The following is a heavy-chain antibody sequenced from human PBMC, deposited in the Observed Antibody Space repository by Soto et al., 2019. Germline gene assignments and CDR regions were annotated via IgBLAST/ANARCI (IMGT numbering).Heavy chain of an antibody. V-gene: IGHV3-33*03. Sequence: PGGSLRLSCAASGFPFSSYGMHWVHQAPGKGLDWVGVIWHDGSNKDYAESVKGRFTISRDNSKNMLYLQMNSLRVDDTAVYYCASSINWGQGTLVTVSS. CDR1: GFPFSSYG. J-gene: IGHJ4*02. CDR2: IWHDGSNK. CDR3: ASSIN.